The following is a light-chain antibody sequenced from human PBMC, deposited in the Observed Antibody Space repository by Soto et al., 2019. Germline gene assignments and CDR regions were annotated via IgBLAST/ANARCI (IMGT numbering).Light chain of an antibody. CDR1: HDVANY. Sequence: DIQLTQSPSTLSASVGDKVIITCRARHDVANYLAWYQQKPGEAPKHLIYEASNLRSGVPSRFSGSGSGTEFTLTITGLQSDDFATYYCQQYKDYSPVCSFGQGTKVEIK. V-gene: IGKV1-5*01. CDR3: QQYKDYSPVCS. J-gene: IGKJ2*04. CDR2: EAS.